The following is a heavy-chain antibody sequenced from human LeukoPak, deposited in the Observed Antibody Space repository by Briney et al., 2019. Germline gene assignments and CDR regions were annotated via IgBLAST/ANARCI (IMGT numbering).Heavy chain of an antibody. Sequence: GASVKVSCKASGGTFSSYAISWVRQAPGQGLEWMGGIIPIFGTANYAQKFQGRVTITTDESTSTAYMELSSLRSEDTAVYYCARSIDYYDSSGYVHWGQGTLATVSS. D-gene: IGHD3-22*01. J-gene: IGHJ4*02. V-gene: IGHV1-69*05. CDR3: ARSIDYYDSSGYVH. CDR1: GGTFSSYA. CDR2: IIPIFGTA.